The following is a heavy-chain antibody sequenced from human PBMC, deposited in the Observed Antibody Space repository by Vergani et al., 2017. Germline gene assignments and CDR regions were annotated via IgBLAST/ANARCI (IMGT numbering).Heavy chain of an antibody. CDR1: GYIFNSYY. Sequence: VQLVQSGAAVKKPGASVKLSCKSSGYIFNSYYIHWVRQAPGQGLEWMGLLDPRGGPPTYAEKFGGRVTLTSDTSTSTFYMELMSLRSDDTALYYCVIPGDDYRNMITYFLDYCVQGSLVSVSS. J-gene: IGHJ4*02. CDR2: LDPRGGPP. D-gene: IGHD3-16*01. V-gene: IGHV1-46*02. CDR3: VIPGDDYRNMITYFLDY.